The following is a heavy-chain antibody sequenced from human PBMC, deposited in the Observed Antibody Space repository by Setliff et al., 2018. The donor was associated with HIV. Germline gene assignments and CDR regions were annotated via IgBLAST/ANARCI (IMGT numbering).Heavy chain of an antibody. CDR3: ATGYCSSTSCYAYDAFDI. D-gene: IGHD2-2*01. Sequence: SETLSLTCTVSGGSISSSSYYWGWIRQPPGKGLEWIGSIYYSGSTNYNPSLRSRVTISVDTSKNQFSLKLSSVTAADTAVYYCATGYCSSTSCYAYDAFDIWGQGTMVTVSS. J-gene: IGHJ3*02. V-gene: IGHV4-39*07. CDR2: IYYSGST. CDR1: GGSISSSSYY.